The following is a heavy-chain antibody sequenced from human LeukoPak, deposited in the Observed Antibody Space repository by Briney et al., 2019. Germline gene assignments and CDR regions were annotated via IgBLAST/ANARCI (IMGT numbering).Heavy chain of an antibody. J-gene: IGHJ6*03. CDR2: IISHGGKT. D-gene: IGHD1-26*01. Sequence: GGSLRLSCAASGFTFSSYTMHWVRQPPGKGLEYVSAIISHGGKTQYTNSVKGRFIISRDNSENTLYLQMGSLGADDMAVYHCARVKMGATVSNYYYYYLDVWGKGTTVTVSS. V-gene: IGHV3-64*01. CDR3: ARVKMGATVSNYYYYYLDV. CDR1: GFTFSSYT.